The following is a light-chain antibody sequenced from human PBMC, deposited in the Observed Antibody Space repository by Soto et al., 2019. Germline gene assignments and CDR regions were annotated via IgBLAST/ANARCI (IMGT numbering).Light chain of an antibody. Sequence: LTQSPGTLSLSPGERATLSCRASQSVSSSYLAWYQQKRGQAPRLLIYGASIRATGFPDRCSGSGSGTDFTLTISSLEPDDFAVCYCQQYGSSALTFGGGNKVEIK. V-gene: IGKV3-20*01. J-gene: IGKJ4*01. CDR2: GAS. CDR3: QQYGSSALT. CDR1: QSVSSSY.